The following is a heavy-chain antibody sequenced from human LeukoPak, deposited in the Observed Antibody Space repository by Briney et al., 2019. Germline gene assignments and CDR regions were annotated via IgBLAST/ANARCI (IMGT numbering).Heavy chain of an antibody. CDR1: GYTFRYYG. V-gene: IGHV1-18*01. CDR2: ISGDSYDT. D-gene: IGHD3-10*01. Sequence: ASVKVSCKASGYTFRYYGINWVRQAPGQGLEWMGWISGDSYDTKYEQKLHDRVTMTTDTSTSTAYMELRSLRSDDTAVYYCARNRTGTFDFWGQGTLVTVSS. CDR3: ARNRTGTFDF. J-gene: IGHJ4*02.